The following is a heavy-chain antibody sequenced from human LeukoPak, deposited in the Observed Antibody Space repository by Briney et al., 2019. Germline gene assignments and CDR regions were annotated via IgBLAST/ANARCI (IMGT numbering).Heavy chain of an antibody. CDR2: IFSGGGT. D-gene: IGHD5-18*01. CDR3: ARGTSGYKHGPLDY. J-gene: IGHJ4*02. CDR1: GFTVSSNY. V-gene: IGHV3-53*01. Sequence: GGSLRLFCAASGFTVSSNYMSWVRQAPGKGLEWVSVIFSGGGTYYADSVKGRFTISRDNSKSTVFLQMNSLRAEDTAVYYCARGTSGYKHGPLDYWGQGTLVTVSS.